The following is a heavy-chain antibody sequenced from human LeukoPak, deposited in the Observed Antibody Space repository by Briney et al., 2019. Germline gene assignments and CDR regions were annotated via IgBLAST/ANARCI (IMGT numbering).Heavy chain of an antibody. Sequence: GESLKISCKGSGYSFTGYWIGWVRQMPGKGLEWMGIIYPGDSDTRYSPSFQGQVTISADKSISTAYLQWSSLRASGTAMYYCARVVVLVGTQSAFDIWGQGTMVTVSS. CDR2: IYPGDSDT. CDR1: GYSFTGYW. D-gene: IGHD2-2*01. J-gene: IGHJ3*02. CDR3: ARVVVLVGTQSAFDI. V-gene: IGHV5-51*01.